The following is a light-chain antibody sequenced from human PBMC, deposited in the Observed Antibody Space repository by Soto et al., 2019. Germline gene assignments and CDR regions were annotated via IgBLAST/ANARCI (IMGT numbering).Light chain of an antibody. V-gene: IGLV7-46*01. Sequence: QAVVTQEPSLTVSPGGTVTLTCGSSTGAVTSGHYPYWFQQKPGQAPRTLIDDTSNKHSWTPARFSGSLLGGKAALTLSGAQPEDEAEYYCLLSYSGGEGVFGGGTQLTVL. CDR3: LLSYSGGEGV. CDR2: DTS. CDR1: TGAVTSGHY. J-gene: IGLJ7*01.